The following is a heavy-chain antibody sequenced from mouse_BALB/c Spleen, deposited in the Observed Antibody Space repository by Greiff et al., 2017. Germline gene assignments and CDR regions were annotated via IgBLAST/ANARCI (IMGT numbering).Heavy chain of an antibody. CDR3: AGGMITRAMDY. CDR1: GYTFTSYW. J-gene: IGHJ4*01. V-gene: IGHV1S81*02. Sequence: QLQQPGAELVKPGASVKLSCKASGYTFTSYWMHWVKQRPGQGLEWIGEINPSNGRTNYNEKFKSKAKLTVDKSSSTAYMQLSSLTSEDSAVYYCAGGMITRAMDYWGQGTSVTVSS. CDR2: INPSNGRT. D-gene: IGHD2-4*01.